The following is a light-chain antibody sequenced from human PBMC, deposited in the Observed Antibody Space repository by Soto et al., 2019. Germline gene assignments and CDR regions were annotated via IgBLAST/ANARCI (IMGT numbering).Light chain of an antibody. Sequence: EIVMTQSPATLSVSPGKRASLSCRASQSVSSNLAWYEHKPGRAPRLLIYGASTRATGIPARFSGSGSGTEFTLTIRGLQSEDFAVYYCQQYNNWPRTFGQGTKVEIK. CDR1: QSVSSN. J-gene: IGKJ1*01. V-gene: IGKV3-15*01. CDR3: QQYNNWPRT. CDR2: GAS.